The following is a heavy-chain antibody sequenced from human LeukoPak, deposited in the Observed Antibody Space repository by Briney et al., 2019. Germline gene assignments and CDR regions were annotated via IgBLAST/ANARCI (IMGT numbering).Heavy chain of an antibody. CDR3: ARQGHYDILTGYYSYNWFDP. V-gene: IGHV4-34*01. D-gene: IGHD3-9*01. J-gene: IGHJ5*02. CDR1: GGSFSGYY. CDR2: INHSGST. Sequence: SETLSLTCAVYGGSFSGYYWSWIRQPPGKGLEWIGEINHSGSTNYNPSLKSRVTISVDTSKNQFSLKLSSVTAADTAVYYCARQGHYDILTGYYSYNWFDPWGQGTLVTVSS.